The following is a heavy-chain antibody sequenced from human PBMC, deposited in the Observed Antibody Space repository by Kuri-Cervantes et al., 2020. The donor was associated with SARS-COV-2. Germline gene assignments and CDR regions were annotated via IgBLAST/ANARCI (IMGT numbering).Heavy chain of an antibody. D-gene: IGHD5-18*01. CDR2: IYYSGST. CDR1: GVSISSYY. CDR3: ARNTLVDTAMVSL. J-gene: IGHJ2*01. Sequence: SETLSLTCTVSGVSISSYYCSWIRQPPGKGLEWIGNIYYSGSTNYNPSLKSRVTISVDTSKNQFSLKLSSVTAADTAVYYCARNTLVDTAMVSLWGRGTLVTVSS. V-gene: IGHV4-59*01.